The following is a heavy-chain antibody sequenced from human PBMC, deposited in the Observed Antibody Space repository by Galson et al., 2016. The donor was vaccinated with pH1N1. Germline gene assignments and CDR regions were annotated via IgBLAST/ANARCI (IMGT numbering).Heavy chain of an antibody. V-gene: IGHV2-5*02. J-gene: IGHJ4*02. D-gene: IGHD1-26*01. Sequence: PALVKPTQTLTLTCTFSGFSLSTSGVGVGWIRQPPGKALEWLALIYGDAVKRYSPSLKNRLTITTDTSKNQVVLTMTNMDPVDTATYYCAHNIEWELGAYFDYWGQGTLVTVSS. CDR2: IYGDAVK. CDR3: AHNIEWELGAYFDY. CDR1: GFSLSTSGVG.